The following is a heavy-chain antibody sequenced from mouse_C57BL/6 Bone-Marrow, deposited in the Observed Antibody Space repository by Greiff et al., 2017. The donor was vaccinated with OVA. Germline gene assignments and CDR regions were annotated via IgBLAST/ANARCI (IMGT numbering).Heavy chain of an antibody. CDR3: ARWESFDY. Sequence: VQLQQSGPELVKPGASVKLSCKASGYAFSSSWMNWVKQRPGKGLEWIGRIYPGDGDTNYNGKFKGKATLTADKSSSTAYMQLRSLTSEDSAVYVCARWESFDYWGQGTTLTVSS. D-gene: IGHD1-3*01. CDR2: IYPGDGDT. CDR1: GYAFSSSW. J-gene: IGHJ2*01. V-gene: IGHV1-82*01.